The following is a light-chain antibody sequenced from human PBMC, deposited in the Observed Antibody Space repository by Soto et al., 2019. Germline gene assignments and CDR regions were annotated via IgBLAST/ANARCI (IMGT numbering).Light chain of an antibody. J-gene: IGKJ5*01. CDR2: DAS. Sequence: EIVLTQSPGTLSLSPGERATLSCRASQSVSSSSLAWYQQKPGQAPRLLIYDASKRATGIPARFSGSGSGTDFTLTISRLEPEDFAVYYCQQYGSSPPITFGQGTRLEIK. CDR1: QSVSSSS. V-gene: IGKV3-20*01. CDR3: QQYGSSPPIT.